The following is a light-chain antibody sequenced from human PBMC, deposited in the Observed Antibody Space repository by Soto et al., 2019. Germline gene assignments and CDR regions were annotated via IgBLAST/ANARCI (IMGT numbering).Light chain of an antibody. J-gene: IGKJ5*01. CDR2: DAS. Sequence: EIVLTQSPATLSFSPLERATLSCIASQSFSSYLAWYQQKPGQAPRLLIYDASNRATGIPARFSGSGSGTDFTLTISSLEPEDFAVYYCQQRSNWPPITFGQGTRLEMK. CDR1: QSFSSY. CDR3: QQRSNWPPIT. V-gene: IGKV3-11*01.